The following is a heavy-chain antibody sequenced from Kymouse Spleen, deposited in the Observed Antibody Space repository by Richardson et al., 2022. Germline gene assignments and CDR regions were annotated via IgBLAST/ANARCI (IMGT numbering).Heavy chain of an antibody. D-gene: IGHD6-13*01. CDR3: ARQDQQLVHDAFDI. J-gene: IGHJ3*02. V-gene: IGHV4-39*01. Sequence: QLQLQESGPGLVKPSETLSLTCTVSGGSISSSSYYWGWIRQPPGKGLEWIGSIYYSGSTYYNPSLKSRVTISVDTSKNQFSLKLSSVTAADTAVYYCARQDQQLVHDAFDIWGQGTMVTVSS. CDR2: IYYSGST. CDR1: GGSISSSSYY.